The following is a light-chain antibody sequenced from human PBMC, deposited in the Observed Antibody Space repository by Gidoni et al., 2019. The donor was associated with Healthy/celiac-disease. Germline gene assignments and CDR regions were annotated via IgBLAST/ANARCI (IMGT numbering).Light chain of an antibody. V-gene: IGKV3-20*01. Sequence: EIVLTQSPGTLSLSPGERATLSCRASQSVSSSYLAWYQQKPGQAPRLLIYGASSRATGIPDRFSGSGSGTDFTRTISRLEPEDFAVYYCQQYGSSAWTFGQXTKVEIK. CDR3: QQYGSSAWT. CDR1: QSVSSSY. CDR2: GAS. J-gene: IGKJ1*01.